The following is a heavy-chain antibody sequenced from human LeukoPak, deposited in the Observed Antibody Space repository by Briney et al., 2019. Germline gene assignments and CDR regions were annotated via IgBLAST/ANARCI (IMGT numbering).Heavy chain of an antibody. Sequence: SVKVSCKASGGTFSSYAISWVRQAPGQGLEWMGGIIPIFGTANYAQKFQGRVTITADESTSTAYMEPSSLRSKDTAVYYCASPPAYSYGYRFDYYYGMDVWGQGTTVTVSS. CDR1: GGTFSSYA. V-gene: IGHV1-69*13. CDR2: IIPIFGTA. D-gene: IGHD5-18*01. CDR3: ASPPAYSYGYRFDYYYGMDV. J-gene: IGHJ6*02.